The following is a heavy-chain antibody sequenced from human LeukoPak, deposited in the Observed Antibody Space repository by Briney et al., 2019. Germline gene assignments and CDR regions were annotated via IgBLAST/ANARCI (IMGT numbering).Heavy chain of an antibody. CDR2: IIPIFGTA. J-gene: IGHJ5*02. CDR3: AREIVVVVAATPRTSNWFDP. D-gene: IGHD2-15*01. V-gene: IGHV1-69*13. Sequence: SVKVSCKASGYTFTSYGISWVRQAPGQGLEWMGGIIPIFGTANYAQKFQGRVTITADESTSTAYMELSSLRSEDTAVYYCAREIVVVVAATPRTSNWFDPWGQGTLVTVSS. CDR1: GYTFTSYG.